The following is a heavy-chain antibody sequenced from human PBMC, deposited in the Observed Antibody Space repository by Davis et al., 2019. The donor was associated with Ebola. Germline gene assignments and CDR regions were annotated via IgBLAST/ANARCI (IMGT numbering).Heavy chain of an antibody. CDR1: GFTFTSYA. CDR2: ISWNSGSI. J-gene: IGHJ4*02. V-gene: IGHV3-9*01. D-gene: IGHD3-3*01. CDR3: AKDSGESGYYFDD. Sequence: PGGSLRLSCAASGFTFTSYAMHWVRQAPGKGLEWVSGISWNSGSIGYADSVKGRFTISRDNAKNSLYLQMNSLRAEDTALYYCAKDSGESGYYFDDWGQGTLVTVSS.